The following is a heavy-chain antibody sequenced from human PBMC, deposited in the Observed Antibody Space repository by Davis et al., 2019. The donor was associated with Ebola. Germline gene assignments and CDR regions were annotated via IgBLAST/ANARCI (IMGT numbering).Heavy chain of an antibody. D-gene: IGHD1-26*01. J-gene: IGHJ4*02. CDR2: ISGSGGST. V-gene: IGHV3-23*01. CDR1: VITFSSYA. Sequence: GESLKISCTDSVITFSSYAMTWVRQAPGKGLEWVSAISGSGGSTYYADSVKGRFTISRDNSKKTLYLQMNSLRDEDTAVYYCARDRGGSYYDAMDYWGQGTLVTVSS. CDR3: ARDRGGSYYDAMDY.